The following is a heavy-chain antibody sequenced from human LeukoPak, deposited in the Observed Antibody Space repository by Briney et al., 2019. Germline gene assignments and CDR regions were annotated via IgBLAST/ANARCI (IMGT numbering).Heavy chain of an antibody. CDR1: GGSISSSSYY. CDR2: IYYSGST. CDR3: ARIAAAGTYYFDY. Sequence: PSETLSLTCTVSGGSISSSSYYWGWIRQPPGKGLEWIGSIYYSGSTYYNPSLKSRVTISVDTSKNQFSLKLSSVTAADTAVYYCARIAAAGTYYFDYWGQGTLVTVPS. J-gene: IGHJ4*02. D-gene: IGHD6-13*01. V-gene: IGHV4-39*01.